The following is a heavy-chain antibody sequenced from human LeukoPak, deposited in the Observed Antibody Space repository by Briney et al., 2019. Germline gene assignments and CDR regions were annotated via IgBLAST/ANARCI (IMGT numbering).Heavy chain of an antibody. CDR3: ARHWVVTPDY. V-gene: IGHV4-39*01. Sequence: SETLSLTCIVSGGSISNSSYYWGWIRQPPGKGLEWIGSIYYSGSAYYNPSLKSRVTISVDTSKNQFSLKLTSVTAADTAVYYCARHWVVTPDYWGRGTLVTVSS. J-gene: IGHJ4*02. D-gene: IGHD4-23*01. CDR2: IYYSGSA. CDR1: GGSISNSSYY.